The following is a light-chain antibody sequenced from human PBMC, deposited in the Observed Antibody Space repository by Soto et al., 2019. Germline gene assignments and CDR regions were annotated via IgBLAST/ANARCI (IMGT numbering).Light chain of an antibody. CDR1: SSNIGSNY. CDR2: RND. J-gene: IGLJ2*01. V-gene: IGLV1-47*01. Sequence: QPVLTQSPSAFGTPGQRVIISCSGSSSNIGSNYVYWYQHLPGAAPRLLIYRNDQWPSGVPDRFSGSRSGTSASLAISGLRSEDEADYYCAAWDDSLSVPVFGGGTKLTVL. CDR3: AAWDDSLSVPV.